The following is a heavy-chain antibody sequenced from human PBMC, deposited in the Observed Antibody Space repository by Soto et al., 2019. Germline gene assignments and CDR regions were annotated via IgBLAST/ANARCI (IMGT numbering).Heavy chain of an antibody. V-gene: IGHV1-8*01. Sequence: ASVKVSCKASGYTFTNNDVSWVRQATGQGLEWMGWMNPGSGDTGYAQKFQGRVTMTRDISIATAYMELNSLTPEDTAIYYCARMESFGSLNWFDPWGQGTLVTVSS. CDR2: MNPGSGDT. D-gene: IGHD5-18*01. J-gene: IGHJ5*02. CDR3: ARMESFGSLNWFDP. CDR1: GYTFTNND.